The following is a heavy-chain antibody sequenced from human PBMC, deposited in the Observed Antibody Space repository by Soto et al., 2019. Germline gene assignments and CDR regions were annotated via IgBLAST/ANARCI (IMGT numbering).Heavy chain of an antibody. Sequence: GGSLRLSCAASGFTFSNYAMTWVRQGPGKGLEWVSGISGSGGRSYYADSVKGRFTIPRDNSKITLYLQMNSLRAEDTAVYYCAKAYFVWSSEQPYYFDYWGQGTLVTVSS. CDR1: GFTFSNYA. CDR2: ISGSGGRS. D-gene: IGHD3-16*01. V-gene: IGHV3-23*01. CDR3: AKAYFVWSSEQPYYFDY. J-gene: IGHJ4*02.